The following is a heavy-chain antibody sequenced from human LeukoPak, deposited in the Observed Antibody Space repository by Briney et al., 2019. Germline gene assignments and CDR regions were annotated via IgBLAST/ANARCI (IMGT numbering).Heavy chain of an antibody. CDR2: IYYSGYT. D-gene: IGHD1-14*01. CDR1: GGSFSGYY. V-gene: IGHV4-34*01. Sequence: SETLSLTCAVYGGSFSGYYWGWIRQPPGKALEWIANIYYSGYTYYNPSLKSRVTISVDTSKNQFSLKLSSVTAADTAVYYCAKITKRWNWFDPWGQGTLVTVSS. J-gene: IGHJ5*02. CDR3: AKITKRWNWFDP.